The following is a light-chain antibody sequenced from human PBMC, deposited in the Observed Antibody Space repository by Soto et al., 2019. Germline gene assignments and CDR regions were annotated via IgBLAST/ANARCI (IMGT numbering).Light chain of an antibody. Sequence: QSALTQPASVSGSPGQSITISCTGTSTDVGAYNFVSWYQQYPGKAPKLMIYDVNYRTPGISYRFSGSKSGNTASLIISGLQTEDEADYYCSSYTTTSTVLFGGGTQLTVL. CDR3: SSYTTTSTVL. V-gene: IGLV2-14*01. CDR2: DVN. CDR1: STDVGAYNF. J-gene: IGLJ2*01.